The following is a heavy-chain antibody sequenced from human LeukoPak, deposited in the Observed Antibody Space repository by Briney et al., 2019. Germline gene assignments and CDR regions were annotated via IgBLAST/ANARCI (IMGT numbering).Heavy chain of an antibody. J-gene: IGHJ3*02. CDR3: ARHRIPGSHDAFDI. CDR2: IYPGDSES. D-gene: IGHD2-15*01. V-gene: IGHV5-51*01. CDR1: GYSFTTYW. Sequence: GESLKISCKGSGYSFTTYWIGWVRQMPGKGLEWMGIIYPGDSESRYSPSLQGQVTISVDKSISTAYLQWSSLGASDTAIYYCARHRIPGSHDAFDIWGQGTMVTVSS.